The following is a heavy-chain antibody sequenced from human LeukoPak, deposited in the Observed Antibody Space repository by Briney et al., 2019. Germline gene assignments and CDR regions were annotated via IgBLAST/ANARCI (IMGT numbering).Heavy chain of an antibody. J-gene: IGHJ4*02. D-gene: IGHD3-16*01. Sequence: GGSLRPSCAASGFTFSSYEMNWVRQAPGKGLEWVSYISTSGSTIYYADSVRGRFTISRDNAKNSLYLQMNSLRAEDMAVYYCARESPDYVWGSSDFDSWGQGTLVTVSS. V-gene: IGHV3-48*03. CDR2: ISTSGSTI. CDR1: GFTFSSYE. CDR3: ARESPDYVWGSSDFDS.